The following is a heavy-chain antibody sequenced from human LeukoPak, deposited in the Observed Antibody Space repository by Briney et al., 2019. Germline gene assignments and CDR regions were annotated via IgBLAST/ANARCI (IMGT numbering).Heavy chain of an antibody. D-gene: IGHD3-22*01. J-gene: IGHJ6*03. CDR2: IRYDGSNT. V-gene: IGHV3-30*02. Sequence: GGSLRLSCAASGFTFSSYGMHWVRQAPGKGLEWVAFIRYDGSNTYYADSVKGRFTISRDNSKNTLYLQMNSLRAEDTAVYYCAKVDYYDSSGHGYYYYYYMDVWGKGTTVTISS. CDR1: GFTFSSYG. CDR3: AKVDYYDSSGHGYYYYYYMDV.